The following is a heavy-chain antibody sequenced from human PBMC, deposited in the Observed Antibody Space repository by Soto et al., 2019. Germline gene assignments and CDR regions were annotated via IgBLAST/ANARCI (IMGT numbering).Heavy chain of an antibody. Sequence: SLRLSCTASGFTFGDYAMSWFRQAPGKGLEWVGFIRSKAYGGTTEYAASVKGRFTISRDDSKSIAYLQMNSLKTEDTAVYYCTREGYSSGWYFSGDYWGQGTLVTSPQ. D-gene: IGHD6-19*01. V-gene: IGHV3-49*03. CDR1: GFTFGDYA. CDR2: IRSKAYGGTT. J-gene: IGHJ4*02. CDR3: TREGYSSGWYFSGDY.